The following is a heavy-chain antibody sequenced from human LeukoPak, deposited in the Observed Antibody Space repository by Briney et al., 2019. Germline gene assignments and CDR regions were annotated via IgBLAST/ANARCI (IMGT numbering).Heavy chain of an antibody. Sequence: KSSETLSLTCTVSGYSISSGYYWGWIRQPPGKGLEWIGSIYHSGSTYYNPSLKSRVTISVDTSKNQFSLKLSSVTAADTAVYYCARGPMGATANFDYRGQGTLVTVSS. CDR3: ARGPMGATANFDY. J-gene: IGHJ4*02. V-gene: IGHV4-38-2*02. D-gene: IGHD1-26*01. CDR1: GYSISSGYY. CDR2: IYHSGST.